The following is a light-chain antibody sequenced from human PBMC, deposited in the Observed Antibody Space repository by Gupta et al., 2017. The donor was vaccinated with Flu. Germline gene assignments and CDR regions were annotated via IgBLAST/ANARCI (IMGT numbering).Light chain of an antibody. CDR3: TACNSSRNCRV. CDR2: DDS. CDR1: SRSCVGYNN. J-gene: IGLJ3*02. V-gene: IGLV2-14*04. Sequence: IAIISHGTSRSCVGYNNVDWYQQHPGTAPKLLMYDDSNRHSGVPNRFSGSKSGTTASLTISGLQAEDEADYYCTACNSSRNCRVFGGGTKLTVL.